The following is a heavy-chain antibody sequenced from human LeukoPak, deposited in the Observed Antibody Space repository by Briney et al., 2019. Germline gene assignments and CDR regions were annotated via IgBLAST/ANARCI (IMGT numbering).Heavy chain of an antibody. D-gene: IGHD5-18*01. V-gene: IGHV4-59*08. CDR3: ARHTIQVFSPFDP. Sequence: SETLSLTCTVTNDSIKNYYWSWIRQSPGEELEWIGHSHYSGTTIYNPSLKSRVTMSVDTSKNQFFLRLNSVTAADTAIYYCARHTIQVFSPFDPWGQGTLVTVSS. J-gene: IGHJ5*02. CDR1: NDSIKNYY. CDR2: SHYSGTT.